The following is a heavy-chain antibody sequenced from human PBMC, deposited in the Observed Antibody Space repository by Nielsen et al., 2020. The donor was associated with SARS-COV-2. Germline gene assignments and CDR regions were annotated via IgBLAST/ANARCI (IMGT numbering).Heavy chain of an antibody. CDR1: GFTFDDYA. CDR3: ASLTGYSNDY. Sequence: SLKISCAASGFTFDDYAMHWVRQAPGKGLEWVSGISWNSGSIGYADSVKGRFTISRDNAKNSLYLQMNSLRAEDTALYYCASLTGYSNDYWGQGTLVTVSS. CDR2: ISWNSGSI. D-gene: IGHD3-9*01. J-gene: IGHJ4*02. V-gene: IGHV3-9*01.